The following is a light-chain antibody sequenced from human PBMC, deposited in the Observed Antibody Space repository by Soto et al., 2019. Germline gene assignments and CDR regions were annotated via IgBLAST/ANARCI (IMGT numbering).Light chain of an antibody. CDR2: AAS. CDR1: QGISSH. Sequence: IQLTQSPSSLSASVGDRVTITCRASQGISSHLAWYQQKPGKAPKLLIYAASTLQSGVPSRFSGSGSGTDFTLTISSLQPEDSATYWCQQHSSYPLTFGGGTKVEIK. V-gene: IGKV1-9*01. J-gene: IGKJ4*01. CDR3: QQHSSYPLT.